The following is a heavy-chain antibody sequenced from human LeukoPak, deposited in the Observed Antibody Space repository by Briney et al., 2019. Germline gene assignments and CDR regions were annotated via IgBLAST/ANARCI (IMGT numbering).Heavy chain of an antibody. J-gene: IGHJ6*02. CDR1: GFTFSSYE. CDR2: ISSSGSTI. V-gene: IGHV3-48*03. Sequence: GGSLRLSCAASGFTFSSYEMNWVRHAPGKGLEWVSYISSSGSTIYYADSVKGRFTISRDNAKNSLYLQMNSLRAEDTAVYYCARYPDQTIPYYYYYGMDVWGQGTTVTVSS. D-gene: IGHD2-2*01. CDR3: ARYPDQTIPYYYYYGMDV.